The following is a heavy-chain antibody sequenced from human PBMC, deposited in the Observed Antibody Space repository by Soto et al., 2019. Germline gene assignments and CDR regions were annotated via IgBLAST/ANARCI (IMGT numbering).Heavy chain of an antibody. V-gene: IGHV2-5*02. CDR3: AHIPNYYQYDWFDP. CDR1: GFSLTTRGVG. Sequence: QITLKESGPTLVKPTQTLTLTCTFSGFSLTTRGVGVGWIRQPPGKALECLALIYWDDDKRYSPSLQSRLSTPKDTSKNQVVLTMTTVDPVDTATYYCAHIPNYYQYDWFDPWGQGTLVSVSS. J-gene: IGHJ5*02. CDR2: IYWDDDK. D-gene: IGHD3-16*01.